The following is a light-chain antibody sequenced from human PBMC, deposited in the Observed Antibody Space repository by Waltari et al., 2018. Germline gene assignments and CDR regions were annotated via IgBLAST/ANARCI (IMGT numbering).Light chain of an antibody. CDR2: KDS. J-gene: IGLJ1*01. CDR1: VLAKKY. CDR3: YSAADDNLGV. V-gene: IGLV3-27*01. Sequence: SYELTQPSSVSVSPGQTARITCSGDVLAKKYARWFQQKPGQAPGLVIYKDSERPSGIPERFSGSSSGTTVTLTISGAQVEDEADYYCYSAADDNLGVFGTGTKVTVL.